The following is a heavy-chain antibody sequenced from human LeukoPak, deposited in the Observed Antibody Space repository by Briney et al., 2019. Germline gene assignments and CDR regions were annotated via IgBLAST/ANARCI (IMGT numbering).Heavy chain of an antibody. CDR1: GGSISSYY. J-gene: IGHJ6*02. CDR2: VFYSGSI. Sequence: SETLSLTCTVSGGSISSYYWSWIRQPPRKGLEWIGYVFYSGSINYNPSLKSRVTISIDASKNQFSLKLSSVTAADTAVYYCARHPVGPGALDVWGQGSTVTVSS. V-gene: IGHV4-59*08. CDR3: ARHPVGPGALDV.